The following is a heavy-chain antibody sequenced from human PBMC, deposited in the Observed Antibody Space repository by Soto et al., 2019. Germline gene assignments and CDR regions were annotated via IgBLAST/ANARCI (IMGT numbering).Heavy chain of an antibody. V-gene: IGHV3-33*01. Sequence: QVQLVESGXXVVXXXXSLRLSCAASGFTFSSYGMHWVRQAPGKGLEWVAVIWYDGSNKYYADSVKGRFTISRDNSKNTLYLQMNSLRAEDTAVYYCARDPSTTYYDILTGYYSLSTSVDYWGQGTLVTVSS. CDR3: ARDPSTTYYDILTGYYSLSTSVDY. D-gene: IGHD3-9*01. CDR2: IWYDGSNK. CDR1: GFTFSSYG. J-gene: IGHJ4*02.